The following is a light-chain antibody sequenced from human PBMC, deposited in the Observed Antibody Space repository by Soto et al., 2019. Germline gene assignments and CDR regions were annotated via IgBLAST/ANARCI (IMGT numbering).Light chain of an antibody. Sequence: QSALTQPPSVSGSPGQSVAISCTGTSSDVGSYNRVSWYQQPPGTAPKVMIYKVSNRPSGVPDRFSGSKSGNTASLTISGLQAEDEADYYCSSYTSSNTYVFGTGTKLTVL. J-gene: IGLJ1*01. CDR1: SSDVGSYNR. V-gene: IGLV2-18*02. CDR2: KVS. CDR3: SSYTSSNTYV.